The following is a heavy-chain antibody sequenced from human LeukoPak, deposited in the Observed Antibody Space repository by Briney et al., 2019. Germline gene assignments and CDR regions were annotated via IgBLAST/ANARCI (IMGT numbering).Heavy chain of an antibody. V-gene: IGHV3-30*07. CDR3: KSGGAAPGRFDY. CDR2: IAYDGTVT. D-gene: IGHD6-13*01. J-gene: IGHJ4*02. CDR1: GFIFSNYP. Sequence: GTSLRLSCGASGFIFSNYPMHWVRQAPGKGLEWVAVIAYDGTVTYYLDSVKGRFTISRDNAKNSLYLQMNSLGVEDTAVYYCKSGGAAPGRFDYWGQGALVTVSS.